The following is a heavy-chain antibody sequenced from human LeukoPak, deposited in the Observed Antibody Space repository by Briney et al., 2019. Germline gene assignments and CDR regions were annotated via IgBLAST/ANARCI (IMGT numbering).Heavy chain of an antibody. J-gene: IGHJ3*02. D-gene: IGHD3-10*01. CDR3: ARDDKIWFGEFDAFDI. V-gene: IGHV3-21*01. CDR2: ISSSSSYI. Sequence: GGSLRLSCAASGFTFSSYSMNWVRQAPGKGLEWVSSISSSSSYIYYADSVKGRFTISRDNAKNSLCLQMNSLRAEDTAVYYCARDDKIWFGEFDAFDIWGQGTMVTVSS. CDR1: GFTFSSYS.